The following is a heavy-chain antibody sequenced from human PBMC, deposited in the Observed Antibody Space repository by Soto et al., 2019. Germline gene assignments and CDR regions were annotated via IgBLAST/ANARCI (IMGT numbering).Heavy chain of an antibody. V-gene: IGHV3-30*18. CDR3: AKDQVYSSSRYYFDY. CDR2: ISYDGSNK. CDR1: GFTFSSYG. J-gene: IGHJ4*02. D-gene: IGHD6-13*01. Sequence: GGSLRLSCAASGFTFSSYGMHWVRQAPGKGLEWVAVISYDGSNKYYADSVKGRFTISRDNSKNTLYLQMNSLRAEDTAVYYCAKDQVYSSSRYYFDYWGQGTLVTVSS.